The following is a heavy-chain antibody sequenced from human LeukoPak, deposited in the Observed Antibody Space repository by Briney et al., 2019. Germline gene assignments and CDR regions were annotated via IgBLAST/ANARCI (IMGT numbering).Heavy chain of an antibody. D-gene: IGHD3-22*01. CDR3: ARAPTYDSSGYPDY. V-gene: IGHV3-53*01. CDR2: IHSGGST. J-gene: IGHJ4*02. CDR1: GFTVSSNY. Sequence: GGSLRLSCAASGFTVSSNYMSWVRQAPGKGLEWVSIIHSGGSTCYADSVRGRFTISRDNSKNTLYLQMNSLSAEDTAMYYCARAPTYDSSGYPDYWGQGTLVTVSS.